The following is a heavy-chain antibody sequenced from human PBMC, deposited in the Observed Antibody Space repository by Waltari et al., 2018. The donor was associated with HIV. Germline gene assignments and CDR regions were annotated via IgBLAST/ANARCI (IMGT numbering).Heavy chain of an antibody. D-gene: IGHD3-16*01. CDR2: INPTSGST. Sequence: QVQLVQSGAVVKKPGASVKVSCKTSGYTFSDNYIHWMRQAPGQGPEWMGCINPTSGSTNYAQRFHDRVTLTRHTHISTLFMDLSRLASDDTAVYYCARVPQGRLGELSTYYFDYWGQGSLVIVSS. CDR3: ARVPQGRLGELSTYYFDY. CDR1: GYTFSDNY. V-gene: IGHV1-2*02. J-gene: IGHJ4*02.